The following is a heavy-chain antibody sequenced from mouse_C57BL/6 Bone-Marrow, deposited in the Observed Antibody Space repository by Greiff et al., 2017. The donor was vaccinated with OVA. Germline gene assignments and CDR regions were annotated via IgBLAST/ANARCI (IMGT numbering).Heavy chain of an antibody. CDR3: TTDYGNFAWFAY. CDR1: GFNIKDDY. J-gene: IGHJ3*01. CDR2: IDPENGDT. D-gene: IGHD2-1*01. V-gene: IGHV14-4*01. Sequence: VQLQQSGAELVRPGASVKLSCTASGFNIKDDYMHWVKQRPEQGLEWIGWIDPENGDTEYASKFQGKATITADTSSNTAYLQLSSLTSEDTAVYYCTTDYGNFAWFAYWGQGTLVTVSA.